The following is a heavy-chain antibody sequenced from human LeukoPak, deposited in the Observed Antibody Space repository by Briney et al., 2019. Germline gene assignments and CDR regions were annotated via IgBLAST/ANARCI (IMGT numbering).Heavy chain of an antibody. CDR3: ARDRYSNYGLDV. J-gene: IGHJ6*04. Sequence: SETLSLTCTVSGGSISGYYWTWIRQPPGKGLEWIGYIYSSGSTNYNPSLKSRVTISVDTSKNQFSLKLSSVTAADTAVYYCARDRYSNYGLDVWGKGTTVTVSS. D-gene: IGHD4-11*01. CDR2: IYSSGST. CDR1: GGSISGYY. V-gene: IGHV4-59*01.